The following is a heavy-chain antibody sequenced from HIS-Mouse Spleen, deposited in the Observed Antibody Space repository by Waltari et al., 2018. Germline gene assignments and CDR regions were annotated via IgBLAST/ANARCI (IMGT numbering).Heavy chain of an antibody. CDR2: SYYSGST. V-gene: IGHV4-39*01. CDR3: ARRRWFDP. J-gene: IGHJ5*02. CDR1: GGSISSSSYY. Sequence: QLQLQESGPGLVKPAEALSLTFTVSGGSISSSSYYWGWIRQPPGKGLEWIGSSYYSGSTYYNPSLKSRVTISVDTSKNQFSLKLSSVTAADTAVYYCARRRWFDPWGQGTLVTVSS.